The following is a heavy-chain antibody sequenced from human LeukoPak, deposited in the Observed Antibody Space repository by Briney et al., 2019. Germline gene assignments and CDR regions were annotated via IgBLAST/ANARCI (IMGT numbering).Heavy chain of an antibody. CDR2: IWYDGSNK. V-gene: IGHV3-33*01. D-gene: IGHD3-22*01. CDR1: GFTFSSYG. Sequence: PGGSLRLSCAASGFTFSSYGMHWVRQAPGKGLEWVAVIWYDGSNKYYADSVKGRFTISRDNSKNTLYLQMNSLRAEDTAVYYCARGGVDSSGLGYWGQGTLVTVSS. CDR3: ARGGVDSSGLGY. J-gene: IGHJ4*02.